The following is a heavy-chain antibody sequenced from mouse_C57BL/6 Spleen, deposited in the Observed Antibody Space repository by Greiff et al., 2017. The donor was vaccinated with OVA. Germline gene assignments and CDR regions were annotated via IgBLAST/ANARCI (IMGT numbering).Heavy chain of an antibody. D-gene: IGHD2-4*01. V-gene: IGHV1-61*01. J-gene: IGHJ2*01. CDR2: IYPSDSET. Sequence: QVQLQQSGAELVRPGSSVKLSCKASGYTFTSYWMDWVKQRPGQGLEWIGNIYPSDSETHYNQKFKDKATLTVDKSSSTAYMQLSSLTSEDSAVYYCARRNYDYDGVGDYWGQGTTLTVSS. CDR1: GYTFTSYW. CDR3: ARRNYDYDGVGDY.